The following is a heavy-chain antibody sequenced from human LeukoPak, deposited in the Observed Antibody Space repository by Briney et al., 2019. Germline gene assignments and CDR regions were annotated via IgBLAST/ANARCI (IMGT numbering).Heavy chain of an antibody. CDR1: GGSISSYY. CDR3: ARESLGYCSSTSCYGWFDP. D-gene: IGHD2-2*01. J-gene: IGHJ5*02. V-gene: IGHV4-59*01. CDR2: IYYSGST. Sequence: SETLSLTCTVSGGSISSYYWSWLRQPPGKGVEWIGYIYYSGSTNYNPSLKSRVTISVDTSKNQFSLKLSSVTAADTAVYYCARESLGYCSSTSCYGWFDPWGQGTLVTVSS.